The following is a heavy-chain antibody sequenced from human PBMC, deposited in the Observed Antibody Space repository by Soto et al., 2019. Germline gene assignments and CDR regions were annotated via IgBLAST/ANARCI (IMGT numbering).Heavy chain of an antibody. CDR2: ISGGGSA. V-gene: IGHV3-66*01. Sequence: GGSLRLSCAASGFTVSSNYMSWVRQAPGKGLDWVSLISGGGSAYYADSVKGRFTISRDTSKNTLSLQMNSLRAEDTAIYYCAKVSSSWYAGFFDLWGQGTLVTVSS. J-gene: IGHJ4*02. D-gene: IGHD6-13*01. CDR1: GFTVSSNY. CDR3: AKVSSSWYAGFFDL.